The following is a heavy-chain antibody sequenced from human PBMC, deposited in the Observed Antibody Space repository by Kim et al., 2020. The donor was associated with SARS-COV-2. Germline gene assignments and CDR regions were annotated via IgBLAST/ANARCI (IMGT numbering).Heavy chain of an antibody. CDR2: IIPILGIA. Sequence: SVKVSCKASGGTFSSYAISWVRQAPGQGLEWMGRIIPILGIANYAQKFQGRVTITADKSTSTAYMELSSLRSEDTAVYYCARVTSGSSWYFDYWGQGTLVTVSS. CDR3: ARVTSGSSWYFDY. V-gene: IGHV1-69*04. D-gene: IGHD6-13*01. CDR1: GGTFSSYA. J-gene: IGHJ4*02.